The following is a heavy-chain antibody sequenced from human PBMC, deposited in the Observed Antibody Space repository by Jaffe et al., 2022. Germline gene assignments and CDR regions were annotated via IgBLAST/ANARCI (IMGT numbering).Heavy chain of an antibody. V-gene: IGHV3-23*01. CDR2: ISGSGGST. CDR3: AKDAPPWIYYGSGSYVAFDI. D-gene: IGHD3-10*01. J-gene: IGHJ3*02. CDR1: GFTFSSYA. Sequence: EVQLLESGGGLVQPGGSLRLSCAASGFTFSSYAMSWVRQAPGKGLEWVSAISGSGGSTYYADSVKGRFTISRDNSKNTLYLQMNSLRAEDTAVYYCAKDAPPWIYYGSGSYVAFDIWGQGTMVTVSS.